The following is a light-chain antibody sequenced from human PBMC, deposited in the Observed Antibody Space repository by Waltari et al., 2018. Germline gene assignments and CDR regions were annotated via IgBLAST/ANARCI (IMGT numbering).Light chain of an antibody. Sequence: SYDLTQPPSVSVSPGQTARITCSGDALPNPSAYCYQQKSGQAPVLMIFKDKERPSGIPERFSGSSSGTTVTLTISGVQAEDEADYYCQSVDSSATYVIFGGGTKLTVL. J-gene: IGLJ2*01. CDR1: ALPNPS. CDR3: QSVDSSATYVI. CDR2: KDK. V-gene: IGLV3-25*03.